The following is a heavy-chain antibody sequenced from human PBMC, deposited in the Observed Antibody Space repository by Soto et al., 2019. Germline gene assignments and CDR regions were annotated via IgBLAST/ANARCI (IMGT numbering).Heavy chain of an antibody. J-gene: IGHJ4*02. CDR1: GFTFSSYS. CDR3: ARDPYTRPYLGVDY. D-gene: IGHD2-2*01. Sequence: GGSLRLSCAASGFTFSSYSMNWVRQAPGKGLEWVSYISSSSSTIYYADSVKGRFTISRDNAKNSLYLQMNSLRAEDTAVYYCARDPYTRPYLGVDYWGQGTLVTVSS. V-gene: IGHV3-48*01. CDR2: ISSSSSTI.